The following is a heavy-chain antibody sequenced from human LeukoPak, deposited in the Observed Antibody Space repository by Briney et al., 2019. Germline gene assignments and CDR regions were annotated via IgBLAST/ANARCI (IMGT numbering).Heavy chain of an antibody. CDR3: ARGVVITTPFDY. Sequence: ASVKVSCKASGYTFTGYYMHWVRQAPGQGFEWMGWINPNSGGTNYAQKFQGRVTMTRDTSISTAYMELSRLRSDDTAVYYCARGVVITTPFDYWGQGTLVTVSS. D-gene: IGHD3-22*01. CDR2: INPNSGGT. V-gene: IGHV1-2*02. CDR1: GYTFTGYY. J-gene: IGHJ4*02.